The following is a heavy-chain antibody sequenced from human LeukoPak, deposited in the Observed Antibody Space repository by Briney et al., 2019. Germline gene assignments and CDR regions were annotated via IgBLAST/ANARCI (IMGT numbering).Heavy chain of an antibody. D-gene: IGHD4/OR15-4a*01. CDR3: TRLHGAYPIDY. Sequence: GGSLRLSCAASGFTFSSFSMNWVRQAPGKGLEWISYISSSGPTIYYADSVKGRFTISRDNAKNSVYLQMNSLRAEDTAVYYCTRLHGAYPIDYWGQGSLVTVSS. V-gene: IGHV3-48*01. CDR2: ISSSGPTI. J-gene: IGHJ4*02. CDR1: GFTFSSFS.